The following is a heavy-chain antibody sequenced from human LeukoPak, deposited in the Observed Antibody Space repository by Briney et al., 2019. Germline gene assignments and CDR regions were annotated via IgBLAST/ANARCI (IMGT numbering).Heavy chain of an antibody. CDR3: ARDPGDNSPGRDYYFDY. J-gene: IGHJ4*02. Sequence: SVKVSCKASGGTFSSYAISWVRQAPGQGLEWMGGIIPIFGTANYAQKFQGRVTITADESTSTAYMELSSLRSEDTAVYYCARDPGDNSPGRDYYFDYWGQGTLVTASS. V-gene: IGHV1-69*01. D-gene: IGHD4-23*01. CDR1: GGTFSSYA. CDR2: IIPIFGTA.